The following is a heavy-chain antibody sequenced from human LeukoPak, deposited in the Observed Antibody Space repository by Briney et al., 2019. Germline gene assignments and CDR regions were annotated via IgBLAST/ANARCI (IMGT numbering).Heavy chain of an antibody. CDR1: GYTFTGYY. V-gene: IGHV1-2*02. D-gene: IGHD3-3*01. CDR3: AREGIFGVVRSRAFDI. J-gene: IGHJ3*02. Sequence: ASVKVSCKASGYTFTGYYMHWVRQAPGQGLEWMGWINPNSGGTNYAQKFQGRVTMTRDTSISTAYMELSRLRSDDTAVYYCAREGIFGVVRSRAFDIWGQGTMVTVSS. CDR2: INPNSGGT.